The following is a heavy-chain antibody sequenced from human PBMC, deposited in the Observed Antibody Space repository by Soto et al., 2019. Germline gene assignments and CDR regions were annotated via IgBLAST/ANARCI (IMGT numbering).Heavy chain of an antibody. CDR1: GFTFSGYW. V-gene: IGHV3-74*01. Sequence: EVQLVESGGGLVQPGGSLRLSCGGSGFTFSGYWMHWVRQAPGKGPVWVSRLNPNRTFTTNADSVKGRFTISRDNAKNTVYLQMNSLRADDTAVYCCARCGTSTTYWCLVYKGGQGTVVTVSS. CDR3: ARCGTSTTYWCLVYK. J-gene: IGHJ4*02. D-gene: IGHD2-8*02. CDR2: LNPNRTFT.